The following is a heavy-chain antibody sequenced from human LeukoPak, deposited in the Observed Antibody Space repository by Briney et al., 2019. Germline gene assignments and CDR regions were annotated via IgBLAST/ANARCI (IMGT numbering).Heavy chain of an antibody. Sequence: GASVKVSCKASGFTFTSYYMHWVRQAPGQGLEWMGIINPSGGSTSYAQKFQGRVTMTRDTSTGTVYMELSSLRSEDTAAYYCARDPRIVGATTRNAFDIWGQGTMVTVSS. CDR3: ARDPRIVGATTRNAFDI. J-gene: IGHJ3*02. CDR2: INPSGGST. V-gene: IGHV1-46*01. D-gene: IGHD1-26*01. CDR1: GFTFTSYY.